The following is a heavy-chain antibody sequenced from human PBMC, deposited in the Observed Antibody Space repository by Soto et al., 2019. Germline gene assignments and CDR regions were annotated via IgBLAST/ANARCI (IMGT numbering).Heavy chain of an antibody. CDR3: ATLVGVAISP. CDR1: GGSISSGHYP. J-gene: IGHJ4*02. Sequence: SETLSLTCAVSGGSISSGHYPWTWIRQPPGKGLEWIGYIYPGGNTYYSPSLKSRVTIALDTSKSLVSLRLNSVTAADTAVEDCATLVGVAISPWGQGTLVTAS. D-gene: IGHD2-8*02. CDR2: IYPGGNT. V-gene: IGHV4-30-2*01.